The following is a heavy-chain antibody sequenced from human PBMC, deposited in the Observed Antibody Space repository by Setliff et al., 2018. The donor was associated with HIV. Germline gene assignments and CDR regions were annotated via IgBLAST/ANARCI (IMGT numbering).Heavy chain of an antibody. CDR3: ARIWGNYDV. CDR2: VKYDGSSK. J-gene: IGHJ4*02. Sequence: GGSLRLSCAASGFTFASYGMHWVRQAPGKGLEWVTFVKYDGSSKYYADSVKGRFTISRDNSKNSLYLQMDSLGGEDTAVYYCARIWGNYDVWGQGTLVTVSS. V-gene: IGHV3-33*01. D-gene: IGHD3-16*01. CDR1: GFTFASYG.